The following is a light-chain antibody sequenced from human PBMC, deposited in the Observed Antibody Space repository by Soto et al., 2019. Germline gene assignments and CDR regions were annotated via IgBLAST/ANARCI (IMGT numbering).Light chain of an antibody. CDR2: GAS. V-gene: IGKV3-15*01. J-gene: IGKJ2*01. Sequence: EIVMTQSPATLSVSPGERATLSCRASQSIGNGLVWYQHKAGQGPRPLIYGASTRATGIPARFSGSGSGTEFTLTISSLQSEDCAVYYCQQYNYWYTFGQGTKLEIK. CDR1: QSIGNG. CDR3: QQYNYWYT.